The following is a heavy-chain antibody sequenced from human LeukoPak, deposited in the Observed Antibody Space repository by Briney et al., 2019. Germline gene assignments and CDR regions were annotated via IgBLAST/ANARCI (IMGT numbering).Heavy chain of an antibody. CDR3: ARTITMATIFGGFDY. J-gene: IGHJ4*02. D-gene: IGHD5-24*01. CDR1: GFTFSSYA. CDR2: ISYDGSNK. V-gene: IGHV3-30*01. Sequence: GRSLRLSCAASGFTFSSYAVHWVRQAPGKGLEWVAVISYDGSNKYYADSVKGRFTISRDNSKNTLYLQMNSLRAEDTAVYYCARTITMATIFGGFDYWGQGTLVTVSS.